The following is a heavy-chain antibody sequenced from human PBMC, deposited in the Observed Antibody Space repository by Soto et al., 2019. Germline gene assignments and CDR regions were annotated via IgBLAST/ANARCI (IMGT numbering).Heavy chain of an antibody. J-gene: IGHJ6*03. CDR1: GGPISSYY. Sequence: SDTLSLTFTVSGGPISSYYWSRILQPPGNGLEWIGYIYYSGSTNYNPSLKSRVTISVDTSKNQFSLKLSSVTAADTAVYYCARVRRGYGDYVRDGYYYYMDVWGKGTTVT. CDR3: ARVRRGYGDYVRDGYYYYMDV. CDR2: IYYSGST. V-gene: IGHV4-59*08. D-gene: IGHD4-17*01.